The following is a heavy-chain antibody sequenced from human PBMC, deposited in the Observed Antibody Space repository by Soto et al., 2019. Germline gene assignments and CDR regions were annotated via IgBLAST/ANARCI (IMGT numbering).Heavy chain of an antibody. D-gene: IGHD3-16*01. J-gene: IGHJ4*02. V-gene: IGHV3-23*01. CDR1: GVTFSSYA. CDR2: ISGGDGSP. Sequence: GGALRVYCVASGVTFSSYAMTWVRQAPGKGLEWVSAISGGDGSPSYADSVKGRFTISRDNSKNTLYLHMNSLRADDTAAYYCAKWHTYNYDSLAFSGFDCWGQGTQVTVSS. CDR3: AKWHTYNYDSLAFSGFDC.